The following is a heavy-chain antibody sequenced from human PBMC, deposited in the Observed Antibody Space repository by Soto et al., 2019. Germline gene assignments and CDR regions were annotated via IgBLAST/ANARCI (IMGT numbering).Heavy chain of an antibody. D-gene: IGHD3-10*01. CDR1: GFTFSTNT. J-gene: IGHJ4*02. V-gene: IGHV3-48*01. Sequence: EVQLVESGEALVSPGGPRNSPFAPPGFTFSTNTINWVRKAPGRGLGWVSYFSSSSSTIYYADSVKARFTISRDNAKNSLYLQMNSLRAEDTAVYYCARANYYGSPGDFDYWGQGTLVTVSS. CDR2: FSSSSSTI. CDR3: ARANYYGSPGDFDY.